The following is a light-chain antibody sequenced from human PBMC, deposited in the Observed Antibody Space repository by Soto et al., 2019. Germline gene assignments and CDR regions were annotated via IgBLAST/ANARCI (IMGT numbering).Light chain of an antibody. Sequence: QSALTQPAPVSGSPGQSITISCTGTSSDIGGYNYVSWYQQHPGKAPKLMIYGVTNRPSGVSNRFSGSKSGNTAFLTISGLQAEDEADYYCSSYTSGATLYVFGTGTKVTVL. CDR3: SSYTSGATLYV. CDR1: SSDIGGYNY. V-gene: IGLV2-14*01. J-gene: IGLJ1*01. CDR2: GVT.